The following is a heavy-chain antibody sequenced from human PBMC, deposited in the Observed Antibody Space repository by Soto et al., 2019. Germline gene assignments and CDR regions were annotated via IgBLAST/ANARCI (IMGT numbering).Heavy chain of an antibody. CDR3: ARDWGYSLELGNWFDP. CDR1: RGTFSSYA. CDR2: IIPIFGTA. J-gene: IGHJ5*02. V-gene: IGHV1-69*01. Sequence: QVQLVQSGAEVKKPGSSVKVSCKASRGTFSSYAISWVRQAPGQGLEWMGGIIPIFGTANYAQKFQGRVTITADESTSTAYMELSSLRSEDTAVYYCARDWGYSLELGNWFDPWGQGTLVTVSS. D-gene: IGHD3-16*01.